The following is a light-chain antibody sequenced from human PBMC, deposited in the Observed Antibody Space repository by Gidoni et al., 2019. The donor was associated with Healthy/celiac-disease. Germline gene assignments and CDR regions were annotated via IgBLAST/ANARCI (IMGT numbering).Light chain of an antibody. CDR3: CSYAGSYFYV. J-gene: IGLJ1*01. V-gene: IGLV2-11*01. Sequence: QSALTQPRPVSGSPGQSVTIPCTGTSSDVGGYNYVSWYQQHPGKAPKLMIYDVSKRPSGVPDRFSGSKSGNTASLTISGLQAEVEADYYCCSYAGSYFYVFGTGTKVTVL. CDR1: SSDVGGYNY. CDR2: DVS.